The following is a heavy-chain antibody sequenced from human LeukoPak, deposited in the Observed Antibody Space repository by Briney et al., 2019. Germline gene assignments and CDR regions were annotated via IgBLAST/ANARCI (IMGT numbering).Heavy chain of an antibody. CDR3: AREGWATIFGVVITGSAFDI. V-gene: IGHV1-18*01. CDR1: GYTFTSYG. J-gene: IGHJ3*02. CDR2: ISAYNGNT. Sequence: GASVKVSCKASGYTFTSYGISWVRQAPGQGLEWMGWISAYNGNTNYAQKLQGRVTMTTDTSTSTAYMELRSLRSDDTAVYYCAREGWATIFGVVITGSAFDIWGQGTMVTVSS. D-gene: IGHD3-3*01.